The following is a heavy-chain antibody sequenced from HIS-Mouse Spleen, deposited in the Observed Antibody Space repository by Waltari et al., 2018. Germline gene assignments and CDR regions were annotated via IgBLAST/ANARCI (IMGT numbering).Heavy chain of an antibody. D-gene: IGHD1-26*01. Sequence: QVQLQQWGAGLLKPSETLSLTCAVYGWSFSGYYWSWIRQPPGKGLEWIGEINHSGSTNYNPSLKSRVTISVDTSKNQFSLKLSSVTAADTAVYYCARMGPASGSYGDYWGQGTLVTVSS. CDR2: INHSGST. J-gene: IGHJ4*02. V-gene: IGHV4-34*01. CDR1: GWSFSGYY. CDR3: ARMGPASGSYGDY.